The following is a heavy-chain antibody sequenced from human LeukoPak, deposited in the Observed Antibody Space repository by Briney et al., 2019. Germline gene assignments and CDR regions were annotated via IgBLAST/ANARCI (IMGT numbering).Heavy chain of an antibody. V-gene: IGHV4-39*07. J-gene: IGHJ4*02. CDR2: VYYSGTT. D-gene: IGHD6-19*01. CDR1: GGSVSSSSYF. CDR3: ARSRKTVSGDFDY. Sequence: PSETLSLTCTVSGGSVSSSSYFWVWIRQPPGKGLEWIGSVYYSGTTYYNASLKSRVTISVDTSKSQFSLKLSSVTAADTAVYYCARSRKTVSGDFDYWGQGTLVTVSS.